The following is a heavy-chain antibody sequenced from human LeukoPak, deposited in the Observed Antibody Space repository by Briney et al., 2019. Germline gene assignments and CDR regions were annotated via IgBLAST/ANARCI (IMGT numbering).Heavy chain of an antibody. CDR3: ARGLYSVGLIGISVWSGYRYGMDV. V-gene: IGHV4-59*01. D-gene: IGHD3-3*01. J-gene: IGHJ6*02. CDR1: GGSFSSYY. CDR2: IYYSGST. Sequence: PSETLSLTCAVYGGSFSSYYWSWIRQPPGKGLEWIGYIYYSGSTNYNPSLKSRVTISVDTSKNQFSLKLSSVTAADTAVYYCARGLYSVGLIGISVWSGYRYGMDVWGQGTTVTVSS.